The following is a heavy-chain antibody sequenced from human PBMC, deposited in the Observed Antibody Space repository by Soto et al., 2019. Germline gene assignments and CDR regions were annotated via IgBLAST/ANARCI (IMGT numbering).Heavy chain of an antibody. CDR2: IYHTVST. J-gene: IGHJ4*02. Sequence: AATLALTCAVSGYSISSGYYWGWVRQPPWKGLEWIGSIYHTVSTYYHPSLKRRITISVDTSKNHFSLKLSSVTAADTAVYYCARDSDQWLALYYFDYWGQGTLVTVSS. D-gene: IGHD6-19*01. V-gene: IGHV4-38-2*02. CDR3: ARDSDQWLALYYFDY. CDR1: GYSISSGYY.